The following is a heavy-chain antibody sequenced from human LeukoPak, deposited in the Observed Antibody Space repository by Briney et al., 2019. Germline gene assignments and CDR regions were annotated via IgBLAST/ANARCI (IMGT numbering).Heavy chain of an antibody. J-gene: IGHJ5*02. D-gene: IGHD4/OR15-4a*01. CDR2: ISGGSGTI. Sequence: GGSLRLSCAASGFTFTNYNMNWVRQAPGKGLEWISYISGGSGTIYYADSVRGRFTVSRDNAKDSLWLQMNNLRVEDTAVYYCAGRYGDWLDPWGPGTLVTVSS. V-gene: IGHV3-48*01. CDR1: GFTFTNYN. CDR3: AGRYGDWLDP.